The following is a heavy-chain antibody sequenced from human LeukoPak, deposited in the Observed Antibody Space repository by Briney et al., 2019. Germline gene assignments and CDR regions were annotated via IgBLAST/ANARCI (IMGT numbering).Heavy chain of an antibody. D-gene: IGHD3-16*01. CDR2: INPNSGGT. J-gene: IGHJ3*02. V-gene: IGHV1-2*02. CDR1: GYTFTGYY. Sequence: ASVKVSCKASGYTFTGYYMHWVRQAPGQGLEWMGWINPNSGGTNYAQKFQGRVTMTRDTSISTAYMELSGLRSDDTAGYYCARSGYVPSSDAFDIWGQGTMVTVSS. CDR3: ARSGYVPSSDAFDI.